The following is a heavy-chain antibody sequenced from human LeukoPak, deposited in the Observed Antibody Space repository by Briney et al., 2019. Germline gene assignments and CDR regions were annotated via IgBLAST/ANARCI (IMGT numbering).Heavy chain of an antibody. CDR2: ISAKNGNT. J-gene: IGHJ6*02. CDR3: ATDPAAGTTFHYGMDV. CDR1: GYTFTNYV. V-gene: IGHV1-18*01. Sequence: ASVKVSCKASGYTFTNYVMSWVRQAPGQGLEWMGWISAKNGNTDYAQKLQGRVTMTADRSTSTAYMELRSLRSEDTAVYYCATDPAAGTTFHYGMDVWGQGTTVTVSS. D-gene: IGHD6-13*01.